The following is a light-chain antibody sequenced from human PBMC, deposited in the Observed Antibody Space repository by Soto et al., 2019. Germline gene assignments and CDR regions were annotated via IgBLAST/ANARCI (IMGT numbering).Light chain of an antibody. CDR2: EVS. Sequence: QSALTQPASVSGSPGQSITISCIGTRSDVGAYDYVSWYQQHPGKAPKLIIYEVSNRPSGVAHRFSGSKSGNTASLTISGLQAEDEAADYCNSYTNFRTHLFGGGTKLTVL. CDR1: RSDVGAYDY. V-gene: IGLV2-14*01. J-gene: IGLJ2*01. CDR3: NSYTNFRTHL.